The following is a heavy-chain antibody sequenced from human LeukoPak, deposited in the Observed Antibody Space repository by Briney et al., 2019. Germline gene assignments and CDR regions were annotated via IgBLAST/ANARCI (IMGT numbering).Heavy chain of an antibody. Sequence: PGGSLRLSCAASGFSFDDYAMHWVRQTPGKGLQWVSGITWNSGSVSYAESVKGRFTISRDNAKNSLYLQMNSLRAEDTAVYYCARAQNAMVRGVISSFDYWGQGTLVTASS. V-gene: IGHV3-9*01. CDR3: ARAQNAMVRGVISSFDY. J-gene: IGHJ4*02. CDR1: GFSFDDYA. CDR2: ITWNSGSV. D-gene: IGHD3-10*01.